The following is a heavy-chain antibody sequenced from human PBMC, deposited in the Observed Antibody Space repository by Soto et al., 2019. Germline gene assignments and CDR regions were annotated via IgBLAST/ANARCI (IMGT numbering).Heavy chain of an antibody. Sequence: SVKVSCKASGGTFSSYAISWVRQAPGQGLEWMGGIIPIFGTANYAQKFQGRVTITADESTSTAYMELSSLRSEDTAVYYCARYDFWSCYSPPDYYYGMDVWGQGTTVTVSS. CDR3: ARYDFWSCYSPPDYYYGMDV. D-gene: IGHD3-3*01. V-gene: IGHV1-69*13. J-gene: IGHJ6*02. CDR2: IIPIFGTA. CDR1: GGTFSSYA.